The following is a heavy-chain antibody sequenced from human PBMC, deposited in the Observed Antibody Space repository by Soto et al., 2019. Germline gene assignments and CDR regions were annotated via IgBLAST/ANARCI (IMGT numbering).Heavy chain of an antibody. CDR1: GYTFTGYY. CDR2: INPNSGGT. Sequence: ASVKVSCKASGYTFTGYYMHWVRQAPGQGLEWMGWINPNSGGTNYAQKFQGWVTMTRDTSISTAYMELSRLRSDDTAVYYCARDSVRTYSSGWLYYYYGMDVWGQGTTGTVSS. D-gene: IGHD6-19*01. V-gene: IGHV1-2*04. J-gene: IGHJ6*02. CDR3: ARDSVRTYSSGWLYYYYGMDV.